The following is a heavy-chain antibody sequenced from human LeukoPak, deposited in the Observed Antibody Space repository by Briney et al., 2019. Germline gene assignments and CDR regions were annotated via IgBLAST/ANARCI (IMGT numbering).Heavy chain of an antibody. J-gene: IGHJ5*01. CDR2: IIPIFGTA. CDR1: GGTFSSYA. Sequence: GASVKVSCKASGGTFSSYAISWVRQAPGRGLEWMGGIIPIFGTANYAQKFQGRVTITADKSTSTAYMELSSLRSEDTAVYYCARDKWDNWGWFDSWGQGTLVTVSS. CDR3: ARDKWDNWGWFDS. V-gene: IGHV1-69*06. D-gene: IGHD1-1*01.